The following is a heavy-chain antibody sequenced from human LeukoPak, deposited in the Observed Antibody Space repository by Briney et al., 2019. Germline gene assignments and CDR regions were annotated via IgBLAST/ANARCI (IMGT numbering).Heavy chain of an antibody. CDR3: ARDISSYWVY. V-gene: IGHV1-18*01. J-gene: IGHJ4*02. D-gene: IGHD1-26*01. CDR2: ISAYNGNT. CDR1: GYTFTIYG. Sequence: GASVTVSCTASGYTFTIYGISWVRQAPGQGLEWMGWISAYNGNTNYAQKLQGRVTMTTDTSTSTAYMELRSLRSDDTAVYYCARDISSYWVYWGQGTLVTVSS.